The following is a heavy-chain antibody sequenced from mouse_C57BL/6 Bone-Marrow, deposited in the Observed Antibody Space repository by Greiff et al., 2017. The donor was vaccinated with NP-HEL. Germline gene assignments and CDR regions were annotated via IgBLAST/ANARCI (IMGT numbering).Heavy chain of an antibody. V-gene: IGHV5-4*01. J-gene: IGHJ2*01. D-gene: IGHD4-1*01. CDR2: ISDGGSYT. CDR3: ARDPLTYLDY. CDR1: GFTFSSYA. Sequence: EVQLVESGGGLVKPGGSLKLSCAASGFTFSSYAMSWVRQTPEKRLEWVATISDGGSYTYYPDNVKGRFTISRDNAKNNLYLQMSHLKSEDTAMYYCARDPLTYLDYWGKGTTLTVSS.